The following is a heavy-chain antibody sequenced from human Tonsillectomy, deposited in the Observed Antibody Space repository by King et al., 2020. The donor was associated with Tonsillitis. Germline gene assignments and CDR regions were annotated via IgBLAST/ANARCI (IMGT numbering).Heavy chain of an antibody. J-gene: IGHJ4*02. CDR2: ISISGGTI. CDR3: ARDKLRFLEWYFFDS. Sequence: HVQLVESGGGLVKPGGSLRLSCAASGFTFSEYYISWIRQAPGKGLEWVSSISISGGTIYYADSVKGRFTISRDNAKNSLYLQMNSLRAEDTAVYYCARDKLRFLEWYFFDSWGQGTLVTVSS. V-gene: IGHV3-11*01. D-gene: IGHD3-3*01. CDR1: GFTFSEYY.